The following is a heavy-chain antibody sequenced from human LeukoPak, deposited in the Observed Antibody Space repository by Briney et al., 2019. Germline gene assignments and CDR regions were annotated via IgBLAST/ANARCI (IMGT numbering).Heavy chain of an antibody. CDR2: INHSGST. V-gene: IGHV4-34*01. CDR1: GGSFSGYY. Sequence: SETLSLTCAVYGGSFSGYYWSWIRQPPGKGLELIGEINHSGSTNYNPSLKSRVTISVDTSKNQFSLKLSSVTAADTAVYYCARRIAAAVNYINYWGQGTLVTVSS. CDR3: ARRIAAAVNYINY. D-gene: IGHD6-13*01. J-gene: IGHJ4*02.